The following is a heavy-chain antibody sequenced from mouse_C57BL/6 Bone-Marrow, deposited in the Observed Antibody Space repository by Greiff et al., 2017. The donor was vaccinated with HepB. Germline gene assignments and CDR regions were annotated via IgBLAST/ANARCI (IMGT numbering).Heavy chain of an antibody. CDR2: IDPSDSYT. V-gene: IGHV1-69*01. D-gene: IGHD2-4*01. Sequence: QVQLPQPGAELVMPGASVKLSCKASGYTFTSYWMHWVKQRPGQGLEWIGEIDPSDSYTNYNQKFKGKSTLTVDKSSSTAYMQLSSLTSEDSAVYYCARSAITRFAYWGQGTLVTVSA. CDR3: ARSAITRFAY. J-gene: IGHJ3*01. CDR1: GYTFTSYW.